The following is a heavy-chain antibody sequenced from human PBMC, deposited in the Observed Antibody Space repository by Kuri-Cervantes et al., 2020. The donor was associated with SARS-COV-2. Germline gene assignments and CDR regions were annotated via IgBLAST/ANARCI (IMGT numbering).Heavy chain of an antibody. Sequence: TVAGGSISSHYWSWIRQSPGKGLEWIGYIYESGSTNYNPSLKSRVTISVDTSKNQFSLKLSSVTAADTDVYYCARHPPGYYDSGGYYDYWGQGTLVTVSS. CDR3: ARHPPGYYDSGGYYDY. CDR1: GGSISSHY. D-gene: IGHD3-22*01. V-gene: IGHV4-59*08. CDR2: IYESGST. J-gene: IGHJ4*02.